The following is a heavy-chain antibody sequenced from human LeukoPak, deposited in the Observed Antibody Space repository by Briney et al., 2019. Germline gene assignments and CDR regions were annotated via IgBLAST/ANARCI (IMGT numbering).Heavy chain of an antibody. CDR2: ISCNGSSK. J-gene: IGHJ6*02. Sequence: GGSLRLSCAASGFTLGSYGMSWVRQAPGKGLEWVAGISCNGSSKYYADSVKGRFTISRDNTKNTLYLQMNSLRAEDTAVFYCAKDREYSGSYRPGPTRYYYGMDVWGQGTTVTVSS. D-gene: IGHD1-26*01. CDR1: GFTLGSYG. CDR3: AKDREYSGSYRPGPTRYYYGMDV. V-gene: IGHV3-30*18.